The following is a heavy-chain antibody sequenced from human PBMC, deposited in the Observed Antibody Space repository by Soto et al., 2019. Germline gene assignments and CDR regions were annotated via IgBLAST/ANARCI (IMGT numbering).Heavy chain of an antibody. CDR1: GFTFSSYS. CDR3: ASSLYGSGWYAPGYYGMAV. V-gene: IGHV3-21*01. D-gene: IGHD6-19*01. J-gene: IGHJ6*02. CDR2: ISSSSSYI. Sequence: GGSLRLSCAASGFTFSSYSMNWVRQAPGKGLEWVSSISSSSSYIYYADSVKGRFTISGDNAKNSLYLQMNSLRAEDTAVYYCASSLYGSGWYAPGYYGMAVWGQGTTVTVSS.